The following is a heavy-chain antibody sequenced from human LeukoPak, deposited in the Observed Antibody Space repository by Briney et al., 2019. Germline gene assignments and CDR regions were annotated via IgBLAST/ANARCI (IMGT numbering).Heavy chain of an antibody. J-gene: IGHJ6*03. CDR2: INHYGST. V-gene: IGHV4-30-2*01. D-gene: IGHD7-27*01. CDR3: ARGATAGSELGYYYYYMDV. Sequence: PSQTLSLTCTVSGGSISSGGYYWSWIRQPPGKGLEWIGEINHYGSTNYNPSLKSRVTISVDTSKNQFSLKLSSVTAADTAVYYCARGATAGSELGYYYYYMDVWGKGTTVTVSS. CDR1: GGSISSGGYY.